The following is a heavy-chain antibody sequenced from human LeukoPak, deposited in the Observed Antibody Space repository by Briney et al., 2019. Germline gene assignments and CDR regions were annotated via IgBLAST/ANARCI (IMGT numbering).Heavy chain of an antibody. D-gene: IGHD3-9*01. J-gene: IGHJ4*02. CDR1: GFTFSSYW. CDR2: IKEDGSEK. Sequence: GGSLRLSCVASGFTFSSYWMSWVRQAPGKGLEWVANIKEDGSEKYYVDSVKGRFTISRDNAKNSLYLQMNSLRAEDTAVYYCARDSRYYDILTVEYYFDYWGQGTLVTVSS. V-gene: IGHV3-7*03. CDR3: ARDSRYYDILTVEYYFDY.